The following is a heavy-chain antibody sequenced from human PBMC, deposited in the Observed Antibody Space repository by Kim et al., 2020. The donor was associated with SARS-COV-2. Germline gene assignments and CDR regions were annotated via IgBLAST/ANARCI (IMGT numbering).Heavy chain of an antibody. Sequence: SETLSLTCTVSGGSISSYYWSWIRQPPGKGLEWIGYIYYSGSTNYNPSLKSRVTMSVDTSKNQFSLKLSSVTAADTAVYYCARDYGSGSPLDYWGQGTLVTVSS. CDR2: IYYSGST. CDR1: GGSISSYY. J-gene: IGHJ4*02. CDR3: ARDYGSGSPLDY. D-gene: IGHD3-10*01. V-gene: IGHV4-59*13.